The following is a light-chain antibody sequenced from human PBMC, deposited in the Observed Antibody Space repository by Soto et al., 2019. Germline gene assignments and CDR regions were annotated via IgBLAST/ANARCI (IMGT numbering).Light chain of an antibody. Sequence: DIVMTQSPATLSVSPGERATLSCRASQSFSSNLAWYQQKPGQAPRLLIYGASTRATNIPARFSGSGSGTEFTLTISSLQSEDFAVYYCQQYNNWPLTFGGWTKVEIK. V-gene: IGKV3-15*01. J-gene: IGKJ4*01. CDR3: QQYNNWPLT. CDR2: GAS. CDR1: QSFSSN.